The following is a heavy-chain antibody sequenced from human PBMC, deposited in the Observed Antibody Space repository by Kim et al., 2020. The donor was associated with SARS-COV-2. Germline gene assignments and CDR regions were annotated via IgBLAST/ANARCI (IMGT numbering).Heavy chain of an antibody. D-gene: IGHD1-1*01. CDR3: ARAGTTGSLYYYYYGMDV. V-gene: IGHV1-3*01. J-gene: IGHJ6*02. Sequence: SQKFQGRVTITRDTSASTAYMELSSLRSEDTAVYYCARAGTTGSLYYYYYGMDVWGQGTTVTVSS.